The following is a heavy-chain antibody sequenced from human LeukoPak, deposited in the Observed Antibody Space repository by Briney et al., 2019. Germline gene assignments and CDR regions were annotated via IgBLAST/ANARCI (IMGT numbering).Heavy chain of an antibody. J-gene: IGHJ4*02. CDR2: IYYSGST. CDR3: ARLSFAGSMYYFDY. D-gene: IGHD3-10*01. CDR1: GGSISSYY. Sequence: SETLSLTCTVSGGSISSYYWGWIRQPPGKGLEWIGSIYYSGSTYYNPSLKSRVTISVDTSKNQFSLKLSSVTAADTAVYYCARLSFAGSMYYFDYWGQGTLVTVSS. V-gene: IGHV4-39*01.